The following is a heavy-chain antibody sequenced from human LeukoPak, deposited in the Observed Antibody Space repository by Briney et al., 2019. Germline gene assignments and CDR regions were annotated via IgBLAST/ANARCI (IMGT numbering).Heavy chain of an antibody. Sequence: PSETLSLTCTVSGGSISSSNYYWGWIRQPPGKGLEWIGSTYYSGSTYYNPSLKSRVTISVDTSKNQFSLKLSSVTAADTAVYYCARSTVAGTRKVDYWGQGTLVTVSS. J-gene: IGHJ4*02. CDR3: ARSTVAGTRKVDY. D-gene: IGHD6-19*01. CDR2: TYYSGST. CDR1: GGSISSSNYY. V-gene: IGHV4-39*01.